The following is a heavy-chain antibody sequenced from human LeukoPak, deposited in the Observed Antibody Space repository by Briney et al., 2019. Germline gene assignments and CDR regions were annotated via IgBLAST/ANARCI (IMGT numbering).Heavy chain of an antibody. Sequence: GGSLRLSCAASGFTFSGYPIHRVRQAPGKGLEWVAVIPYDGSNKYYADSVKGRFTISRDNSKNTLYLQMNSLRAEDTAVYYCAEDRYSYAFEYFQHWGQGTLVTVSS. CDR2: IPYDGSNK. CDR1: GFTFSGYP. D-gene: IGHD5-18*01. J-gene: IGHJ1*01. V-gene: IGHV3-30*04. CDR3: AEDRYSYAFEYFQH.